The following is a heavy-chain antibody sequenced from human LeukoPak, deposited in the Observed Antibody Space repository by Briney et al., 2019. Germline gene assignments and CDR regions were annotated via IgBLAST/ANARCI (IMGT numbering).Heavy chain of an antibody. J-gene: IGHJ5*02. CDR1: GFIFSSYS. CDR2: ISSSSNAI. D-gene: IGHD2-15*01. V-gene: IGHV3-48*02. CDR3: AGLPLRVVPYAGS. Sequence: GGSLRLSCVASGFIFSSYSMNWVRQAPGKGLEWVSYISSSSNAIYYADSVKGRFTISRDNAKNSLYLQMNSLRDEDTAVYYCAGLPLRVVPYAGSWGQGTLVTVSS.